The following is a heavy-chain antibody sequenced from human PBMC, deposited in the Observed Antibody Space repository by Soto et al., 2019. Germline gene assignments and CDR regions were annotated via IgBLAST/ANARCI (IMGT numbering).Heavy chain of an antibody. D-gene: IGHD3-10*01. CDR2: VHHSGTT. CDR3: ARLLTPAFGRDYFDY. V-gene: IGHV4-39*01. Sequence: QLQLQESGPGLAKPSETLSLTCTVSGVSLSCSNGYWGWVRQPPGKGLEAIGNVHHSGTTYYSLSLMSRVTISVDTSRDQISLRLSSVTAADTAVYFCARLLTPAFGRDYFDYWGQGILVTVSS. CDR1: GVSLSCSNGY. J-gene: IGHJ4*02.